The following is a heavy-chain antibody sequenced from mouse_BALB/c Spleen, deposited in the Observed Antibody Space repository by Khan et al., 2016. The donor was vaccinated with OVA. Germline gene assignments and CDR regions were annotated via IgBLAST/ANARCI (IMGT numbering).Heavy chain of an antibody. J-gene: IGHJ3*01. CDR1: GYTFTDYY. CDR3: ARRNYFGYTFAY. V-gene: IGHV1-77*01. Sequence: QVQLQQPGAELARPGASVKLSCKASGYTFTDYYINWVKQRTGQGLEWIGEISPGSGDTYYNEKFKGKATLTADKSSNTAYMQLSSLKSEASAVYFCARRNYFGYTFAYWGQGTLVTVSA. CDR2: ISPGSGDT. D-gene: IGHD1-2*01.